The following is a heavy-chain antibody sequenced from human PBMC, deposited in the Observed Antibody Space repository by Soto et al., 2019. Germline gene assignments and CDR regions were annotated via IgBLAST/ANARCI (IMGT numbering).Heavy chain of an antibody. CDR1: GGSISSGGYY. V-gene: IGHV4-31*03. CDR3: AREGYSYGAIDY. CDR2: IYYSGST. Sequence: QVQLQESGPGLLKPSQTLSLTCTVSGGSISSGGYYWSWIRQHPGKGLEWIGYIYYSGSTYYNPSLKSRVTISVDTSKNQFSLKLSSVTAADTAVYYCAREGYSYGAIDYWGQGTLVTVSS. D-gene: IGHD5-18*01. J-gene: IGHJ4*02.